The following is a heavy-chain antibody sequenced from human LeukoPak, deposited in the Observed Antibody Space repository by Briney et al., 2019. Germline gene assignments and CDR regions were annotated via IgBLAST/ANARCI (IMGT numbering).Heavy chain of an antibody. CDR1: GFTFSSYV. J-gene: IGHJ4*02. V-gene: IGHV3-53*01. CDR2: IYSGGTT. D-gene: IGHD4-17*01. CDR3: ASRSGGDYPYFDY. Sequence: GGSLRLSCAASGFTFSSYVMTWVRQAPGKGLEWVSVIYSGGTTKYADSVKGRFTISRDNSKNTLYLQMNSLRVEDTALYYCASRSGGDYPYFDYWGQGTLVTVSS.